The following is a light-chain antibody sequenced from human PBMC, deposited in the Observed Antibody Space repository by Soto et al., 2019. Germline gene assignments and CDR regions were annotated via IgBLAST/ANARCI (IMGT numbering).Light chain of an antibody. CDR1: SSDVGGYNY. CDR3: SSYTNSASV. V-gene: IGLV2-14*01. CDR2: EVS. J-gene: IGLJ2*01. Sequence: QSALTQPASVSGSPGQSITISCTGTSSDVGGYNYVSWYQQHPDKAPKLLIYEVSNRPSGVSNRFSGSKSGNTASLTIYGLQAEDEADYYCSSYTNSASVFGGGTKLTVL.